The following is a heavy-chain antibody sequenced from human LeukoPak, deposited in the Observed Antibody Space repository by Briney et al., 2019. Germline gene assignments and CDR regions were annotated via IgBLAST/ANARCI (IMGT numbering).Heavy chain of an antibody. CDR2: TYYRSKWYN. D-gene: IGHD5-24*01. CDR3: VRGGQGDGYSADEAFDF. CDR1: GDSVSSNSTA. Sequence: QTLSLTCAISGDSVSSNSTACNWIRQSPSRGLEWLGRTYYRSKWYNDYAVSVKSRITINPDTSKNQFSLQLNSVTAEDTAVYYCVRGGQGDGYSADEAFDFWGQGTVVTVSS. V-gene: IGHV6-1*01. J-gene: IGHJ3*01.